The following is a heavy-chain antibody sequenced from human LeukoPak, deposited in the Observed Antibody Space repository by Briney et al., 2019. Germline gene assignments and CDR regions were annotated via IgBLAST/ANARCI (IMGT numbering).Heavy chain of an antibody. J-gene: IGHJ1*01. V-gene: IGHV3-23*01. CDR3: AKGPLVGATFFAAEYFQH. Sequence: GGSLRLSCAASGFTFSSYAMSWVRQAPGKGLEWVSAICGSGGSTYYADSVKGRFTISRDNSKNTLYLQMNSLRAEDTAVYYCAKGPLVGATFFAAEYFQHWGQGTLVTVSS. CDR2: ICGSGGST. CDR1: GFTFSSYA. D-gene: IGHD1-26*01.